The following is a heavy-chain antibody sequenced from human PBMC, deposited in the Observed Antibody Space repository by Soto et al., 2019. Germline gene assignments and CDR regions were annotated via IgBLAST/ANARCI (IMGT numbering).Heavy chain of an antibody. CDR1: GGSFSGYI. D-gene: IGHD1-26*01. Sequence: QVQLQQSGAGLLKPSETLSLTCDVYGGSFSGYIWTWIRQTPGKGLQWIGQINHSGSANYNPSLMSRVTISVHTSNSQFSLELSSVNAADTAVYYCARGLITGSQYSGGWYYFDSWGQGTQVTVSS. CDR3: ARGLITGSQYSGGWYYFDS. V-gene: IGHV4-34*01. CDR2: INHSGSA. J-gene: IGHJ4*02.